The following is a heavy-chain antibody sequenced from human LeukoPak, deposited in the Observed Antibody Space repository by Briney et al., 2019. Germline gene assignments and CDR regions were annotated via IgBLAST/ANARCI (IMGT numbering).Heavy chain of an antibody. CDR1: GYSFTSYW. CDR3: ARLTGLTAADSSSFSYWYFDL. V-gene: IGHV5-51*01. CDR2: IYPGDSDT. Sequence: GESLKISCKGSGYSFTSYWIGWVRQMPGKGLEWMGIIYPGDSDTRYSPSFQGQVTISADKSISTAYLQWSSLKASDTAMYYCARLTGLTAADSSSFSYWYFDLWGRGTMVTVSS. J-gene: IGHJ2*01. D-gene: IGHD6-13*01.